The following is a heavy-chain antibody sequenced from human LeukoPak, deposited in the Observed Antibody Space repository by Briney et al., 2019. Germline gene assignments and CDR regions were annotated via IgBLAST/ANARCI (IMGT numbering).Heavy chain of an antibody. J-gene: IGHJ5*02. D-gene: IGHD6-6*01. Sequence: PGESLRISCKGSGYTFTNYWIGWVRQMPERGLEWMGLIYLHSGESRYSASFQGQVIFSADRSISTAYLHWSSLKASDTAIYYCARGSSASSEVNWFDPWGQGTLVTVSS. CDR1: GYTFTNYW. CDR3: ARGSSASSEVNWFDP. V-gene: IGHV5-51*01. CDR2: IYLHSGES.